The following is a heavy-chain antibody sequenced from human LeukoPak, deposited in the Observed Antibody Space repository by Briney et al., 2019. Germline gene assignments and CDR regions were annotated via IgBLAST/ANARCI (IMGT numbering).Heavy chain of an antibody. D-gene: IGHD2-2*01. Sequence: GGSLRLSCAASGFTFSSHWMHWVRQAPGMGLVWVSRINSEGRTTDYADSVEGRFTISRDNAKNTLYLQMNSLRVEDTAMYYCAIGYCTTTTCDGVGYWGQGTLVTVSS. CDR1: GFTFSSHW. CDR3: AIGYCTTTTCDGVGY. J-gene: IGHJ4*02. V-gene: IGHV3-74*01. CDR2: INSEGRTT.